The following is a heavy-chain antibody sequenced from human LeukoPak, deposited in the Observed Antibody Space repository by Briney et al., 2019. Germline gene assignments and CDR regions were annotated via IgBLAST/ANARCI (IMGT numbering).Heavy chain of an antibody. D-gene: IGHD2-2*01. CDR2: INPSGGST. Sequence: GASVKVSCKASGYTFTSYYMHWVRQAPGQGLEWMGIINPSGGSTSYAQKFQGRVTMTRDTSTSTVYMELSSLRSEDTAVYYCARDLVWRWALRDIVVVPAAHKHYYMDVWGKGTTVTVSS. CDR1: GYTFTSYY. J-gene: IGHJ6*03. V-gene: IGHV1-46*01. CDR3: ARDLVWRWALRDIVVVPAAHKHYYMDV.